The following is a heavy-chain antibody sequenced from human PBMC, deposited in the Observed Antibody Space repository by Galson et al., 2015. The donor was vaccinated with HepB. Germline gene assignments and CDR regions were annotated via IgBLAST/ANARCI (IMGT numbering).Heavy chain of an antibody. V-gene: IGHV5-10-1*01. Sequence: QSGAEVKKPGESLRISCRGSGYSFTSYWITWVRQMPGKGLEWMGRIDPSDSYTNYSPSFQGHVTISADKSLNTAYLQWSSLRASDTAMYYCARLQGGDAFDIWGQGTMVTVSS. CDR2: IDPSDSYT. CDR1: GYSFTSYW. D-gene: IGHD3-16*01. J-gene: IGHJ3*02. CDR3: ARLQGGDAFDI.